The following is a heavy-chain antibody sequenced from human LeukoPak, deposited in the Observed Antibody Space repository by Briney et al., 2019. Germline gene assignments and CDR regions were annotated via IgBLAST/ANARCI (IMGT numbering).Heavy chain of an antibody. J-gene: IGHJ4*02. CDR3: ARQRCSGSSCHFDS. Sequence: SETLSLTCTVSGGSIRNYYWSWIRQPPGKGLEWIGYIYYSESTNNNFSLKSRVTISLGTSKNQFSLKLSSVTAADTAVYYRARQRCSGSSCHFDSWGQGTLVTVSS. V-gene: IGHV4-59*08. D-gene: IGHD6-13*01. CDR2: IYYSEST. CDR1: GGSIRNYY.